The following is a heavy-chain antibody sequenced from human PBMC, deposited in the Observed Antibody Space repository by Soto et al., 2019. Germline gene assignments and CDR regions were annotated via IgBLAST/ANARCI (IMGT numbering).Heavy chain of an antibody. CDR2: IYPGDSET. Sequence: GESLKISCKVSGYSFPSFWIGWVRQMPGKGLEWLGSIYPGDSETRYSPSFQGEVTISADKSITTAYLHWSSLRASDTATYYCVKQHPLDSRAWHNWGQGXLVTVPS. CDR3: VKQHPLDSRAWHN. J-gene: IGHJ4*02. V-gene: IGHV5-51*01. D-gene: IGHD6-19*01. CDR1: GYSFPSFW.